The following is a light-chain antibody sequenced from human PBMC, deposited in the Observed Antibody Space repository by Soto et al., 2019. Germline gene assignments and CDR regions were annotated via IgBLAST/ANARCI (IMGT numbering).Light chain of an antibody. V-gene: IGLV2-14*01. Sequence: QSVLTQPSSLSGSPGQSITISCTGTITDIGAYNYVSWYQQHPGKAPKLLIYGVSSLPSGVSNRFSGSKSGNAAYLTISGLQADDEAEYYCSSYTSTITTYVFGTGTKVTVL. CDR1: ITDIGAYNY. J-gene: IGLJ1*01. CDR3: SSYTSTITTYV. CDR2: GVS.